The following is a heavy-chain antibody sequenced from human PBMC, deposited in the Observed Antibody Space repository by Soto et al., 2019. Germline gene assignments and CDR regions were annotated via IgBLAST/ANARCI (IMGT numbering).Heavy chain of an antibody. J-gene: IGHJ5*02. CDR1: GGSINNYY. V-gene: IGHV4-59*01. D-gene: IGHD2-21*02. CDR3: ARASTVVTHAGSYNWFDP. Sequence: SETLSLTCTVSGGSINNYYWSWIRQPPGKGLEWIGYIFYLGNTIYNPSLKSRVTISVDTSKNQFSLKLSSVTAADTAVYYCARASTVVTHAGSYNWFDPWGQGTLVTVSS. CDR2: IFYLGNT.